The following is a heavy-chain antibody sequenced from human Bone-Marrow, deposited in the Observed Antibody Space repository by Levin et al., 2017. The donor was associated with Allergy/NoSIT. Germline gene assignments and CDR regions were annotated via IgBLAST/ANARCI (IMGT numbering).Heavy chain of an antibody. Sequence: GGSLRLSCAASGFTFSNYWMTWARQAPGKGLEWVANIKEDGSTKQYLDSVKGRFTISRDNAKNSLYLQMNSLRAEDTAVYYCARVSCSGGSCYSAFDYWGQGTLVTVSS. D-gene: IGHD2-15*01. J-gene: IGHJ4*02. CDR3: ARVSCSGGSCYSAFDY. CDR2: IKEDGSTK. CDR1: GFTFSNYW. V-gene: IGHV3-7*01.